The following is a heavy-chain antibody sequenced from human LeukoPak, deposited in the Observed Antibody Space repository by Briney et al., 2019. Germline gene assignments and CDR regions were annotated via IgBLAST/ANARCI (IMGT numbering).Heavy chain of an antibody. V-gene: IGHV3-33*01. CDR1: GFIFSHCG. J-gene: IGHJ4*02. D-gene: IGHD4-11*01. CDR3: ARDAQRGFDYSNSLQY. CDR2: IWSDGTNR. Sequence: GTSLRLSCAASGFIFSHCGMHWVRQAPGKGLEWVAVIWSDGTNRYYADSVKGRFSINRDDSQKRVFLQMDSLRAEDTAVYYCARDAQRGFDYSNSLQYWGQGALVTVSS.